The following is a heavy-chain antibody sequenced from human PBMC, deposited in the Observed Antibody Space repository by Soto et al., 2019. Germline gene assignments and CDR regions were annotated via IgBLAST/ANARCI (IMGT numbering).Heavy chain of an antibody. V-gene: IGHV3-74*03. Sequence: GGSLRLSCVASGFTFSSDWMHWVRKAPGKGLVWVAHIKSDGSDTKYADSVKGRFTISRDNAKNSVYLQMNSLRAGDTAVYYCARAAPFNYGGNSGFDCWGQGTLVTSPQ. CDR2: IKSDGSDT. D-gene: IGHD4-17*01. J-gene: IGHJ4*02. CDR3: ARAAPFNYGGNSGFDC. CDR1: GFTFSSDW.